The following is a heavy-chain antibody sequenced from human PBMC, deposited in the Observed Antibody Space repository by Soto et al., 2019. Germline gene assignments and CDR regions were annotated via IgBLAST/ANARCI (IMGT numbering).Heavy chain of an antibody. CDR2: IIPIFGTA. J-gene: IGHJ6*02. V-gene: IGHV1-69*01. Sequence: FSCKASGGTVSSYAISWVRQAPGQGLEWMGGIIPIFGTANYAQKFQGRVTITADESTSTAYMELSSLRSEDTAVYYCARDRNPWIQLWLSYGMDVWGQGTTVTVS. CDR1: GGTVSSYA. CDR3: ARDRNPWIQLWLSYGMDV. D-gene: IGHD5-18*01.